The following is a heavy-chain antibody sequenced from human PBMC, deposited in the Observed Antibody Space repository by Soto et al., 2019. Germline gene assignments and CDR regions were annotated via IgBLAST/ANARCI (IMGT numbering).Heavy chain of an antibody. V-gene: IGHV4-39*01. Sequence: SETLSLTCTVTGDSINNRSYYWGWIRQPPGKGLEWIGSIYYSGSTYNNPSLKSRVSMSVDTSKNQFSLKLRSVTAADTALYYCARQRTSVVTQAYFDSWGQGSPVPVSS. CDR1: GDSINNRSYY. CDR3: ARQRTSVVTQAYFDS. D-gene: IGHD2-21*02. CDR2: IYYSGST. J-gene: IGHJ4*02.